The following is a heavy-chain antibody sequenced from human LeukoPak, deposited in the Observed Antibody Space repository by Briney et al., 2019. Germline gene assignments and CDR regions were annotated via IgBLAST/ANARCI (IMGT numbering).Heavy chain of an antibody. CDR3: ARDAKAPIRTYYYGSGSSYYYYYMDV. J-gene: IGHJ6*03. CDR1: GYTFTGYY. D-gene: IGHD3-10*01. V-gene: IGHV1-2*02. Sequence: ASVKVSCKASGYTFTGYYMHWVRQAPGQGLEWMGWINPNSGGTNYAQKFQGRVTMTRDTSISTAYMELSRLRSDDTAVYYCARDAKAPIRTYYYGSGSSYYYYYMDVWGKGTTVTVSS. CDR2: INPNSGGT.